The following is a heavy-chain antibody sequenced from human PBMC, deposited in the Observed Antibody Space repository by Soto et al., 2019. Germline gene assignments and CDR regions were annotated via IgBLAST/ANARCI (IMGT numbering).Heavy chain of an antibody. CDR2: IKQDGSET. V-gene: IGHV3-7*04. J-gene: IGHJ4*02. CDR3: VRNCGWLTKD. D-gene: IGHD6-19*01. Sequence: DVQLVESGGGLVQPGGSLRLSCAASGFTFSSYYMSWVRQVPGKGLEWVANIKQDGSETNYLGSVTGRFTISRDNTKSSLSLEMNSPRAEDTALYYCVRNCGWLTKDWGQGTLVTVSS. CDR1: GFTFSSYY.